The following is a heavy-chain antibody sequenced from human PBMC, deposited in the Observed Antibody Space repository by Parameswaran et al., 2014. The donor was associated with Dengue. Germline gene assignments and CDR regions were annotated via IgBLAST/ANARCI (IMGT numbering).Heavy chain of an antibody. CDR3: AREGGSVIAFDI. V-gene: IGHV3-69-1*02. Sequence: VRQAPGKGLEWVSYISSGSTIYYADSVKGRFTISRDNAKNSLYLQMNSLRAEDTAVYYCAREGGSVIAFDIWGQGTMVTVSS. J-gene: IGHJ3*02. D-gene: IGHD2-15*01. CDR2: ISSGSTI.